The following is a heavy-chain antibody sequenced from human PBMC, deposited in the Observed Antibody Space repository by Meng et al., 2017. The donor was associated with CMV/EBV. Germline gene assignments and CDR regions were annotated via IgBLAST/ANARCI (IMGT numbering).Heavy chain of an antibody. Sequence: GESLKISCAASGFTFSSYSMNWVRQAPGKGLEWVSSISSSSSYIYYADSVKGRFTISRDNAKNSLYLQMNSLRAEDTAVYYCARTVGSSTTQHVGYDYYYGMDVWGQGTTVTVSS. CDR2: ISSSSSYI. CDR3: ARTVGSSTTQHVGYDYYYGMDV. CDR1: GFTFSSYS. D-gene: IGHD2-2*01. J-gene: IGHJ6*02. V-gene: IGHV3-21*01.